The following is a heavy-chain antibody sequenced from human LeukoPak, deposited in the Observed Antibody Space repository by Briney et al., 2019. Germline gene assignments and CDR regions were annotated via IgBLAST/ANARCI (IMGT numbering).Heavy chain of an antibody. D-gene: IGHD3-10*01. CDR3: ARLYYGSGSYSFDY. CDR1: GGSISSGSYY. Sequence: PSETLSLTCTVSGGSISSGSYYWSWIRQPAGKGLEWIGYIYYSGSTNYNPSLKSRVTISVDTSKNQFSLKLSSVTAADTAVYYCARLYYGSGSYSFDYWGQGTLVTVSS. CDR2: IYYSGST. J-gene: IGHJ4*02. V-gene: IGHV4-61*10.